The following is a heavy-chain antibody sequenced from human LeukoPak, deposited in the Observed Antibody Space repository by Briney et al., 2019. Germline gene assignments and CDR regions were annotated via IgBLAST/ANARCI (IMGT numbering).Heavy chain of an antibody. Sequence: GGSLRLSCAASGFTFSSYAMSCVPHAPGGGLECVSAISGSGGSTSYADSVKGRFTISRDNSKNTLYLQMKSLRAEDTAVYYCARDTYVGAVAGTRKNVRFDYWGQGTLVTVSS. J-gene: IGHJ4*02. V-gene: IGHV3-23*01. CDR1: GFTFSSYA. CDR2: ISGSGGST. CDR3: ARDTYVGAVAGTRKNVRFDY. D-gene: IGHD6-19*01.